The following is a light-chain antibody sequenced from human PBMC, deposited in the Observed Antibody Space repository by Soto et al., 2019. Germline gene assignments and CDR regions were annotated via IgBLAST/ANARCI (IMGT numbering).Light chain of an antibody. CDR1: SSDVGGYNY. CDR3: SSYTSSSTL. Sequence: SVLTQPASVSGSPGQPITISCTGTSSDVGGYNYVSWYQQHPGQAPKLMIYAVTDRPSGVSSRFSGSKSGNTASLTISGLQAEDEADYYCSSYTSSSTLFGTGTKVTVL. J-gene: IGLJ1*01. CDR2: AVT. V-gene: IGLV2-14*01.